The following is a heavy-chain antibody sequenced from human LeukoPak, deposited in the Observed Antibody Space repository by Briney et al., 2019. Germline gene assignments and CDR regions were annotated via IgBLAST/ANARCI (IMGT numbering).Heavy chain of an antibody. CDR1: GGSISSYH. D-gene: IGHD6-13*01. Sequence: SETLSLTCTVSGGSISSYHWSWIRQPPGKGLEWIGYIYYSGSTNHNPSLKSRVTISIDTSKNQISLKLSSVTAADTAVYYCARGRISSSYWGQGTLVTVSS. CDR2: IYYSGST. J-gene: IGHJ4*02. V-gene: IGHV4-59*01. CDR3: ARGRISSSY.